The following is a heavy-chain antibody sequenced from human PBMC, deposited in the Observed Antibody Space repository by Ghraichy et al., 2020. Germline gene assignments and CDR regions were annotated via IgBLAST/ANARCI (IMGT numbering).Heavy chain of an antibody. CDR1: GFTLSTYS. CDR3: ARRGPLEWGAFDY. D-gene: IGHD3-3*01. Sequence: GGSLRLSCSASGFTLSTYSMNWVRQAPGKGLEWVSAISGSGALTFYADSVKGRFSISRDNSKNTFYLQMNSLRAEDTAVYYCARRGPLEWGAFDYWGQGTLVTVSS. J-gene: IGHJ4*02. CDR2: ISGSGALT. V-gene: IGHV3-23*01.